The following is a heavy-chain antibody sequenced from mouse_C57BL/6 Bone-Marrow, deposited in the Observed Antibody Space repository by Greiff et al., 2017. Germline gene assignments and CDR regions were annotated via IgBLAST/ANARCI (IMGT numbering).Heavy chain of an antibody. CDR1: GYTFTEYT. D-gene: IGHD3-2*02. Sequence: QVQLKQSGAELVKPGASVKLSCKASGYTFTEYTIHWVKQRPGQGLEWIGWFYPGSGSIKYNEKFKDKATLTADKSSSTVYMELSRLTSEGSAVYFGARHGGGPRQLRLAWFAYWGQGTLVTVSA. J-gene: IGHJ3*01. CDR2: FYPGSGSI. V-gene: IGHV1-62-2*01. CDR3: ARHGGGPRQLRLAWFAY.